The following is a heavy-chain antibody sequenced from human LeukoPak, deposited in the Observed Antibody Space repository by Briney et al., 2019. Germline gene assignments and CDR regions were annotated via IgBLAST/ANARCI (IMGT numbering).Heavy chain of an antibody. J-gene: IGHJ4*02. V-gene: IGHV4-39*07. Sequence: PSETLSLTCTVSGGSITSGSFYWGWIRQPPGKGLEWIASVYSSGNTYYKPSLQSRLTISLDTSKNQFSLKVSSVTAADTAVYYCARGEQQLVPVFDYWGQGTLVTVSS. D-gene: IGHD6-13*01. CDR1: GGSITSGSFY. CDR2: VYSSGNT. CDR3: ARGEQQLVPVFDY.